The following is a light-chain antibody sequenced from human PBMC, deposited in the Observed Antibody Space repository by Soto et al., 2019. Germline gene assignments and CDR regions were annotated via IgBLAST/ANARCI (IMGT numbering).Light chain of an antibody. CDR1: ISNIETNY. V-gene: IGLV1-47*01. J-gene: IGLJ1*01. Sequence: QSVLTQPPSVSGTPGQRVTSSCSGGISNIETNYVHWFQQLPGTAPKVLSNRDNQRPSGVPDRFSCSKSGTSASLAISGLRSEDEAEYYCAAWDDTVRSYVFGPGTKLTVL. CDR3: AAWDDTVRSYV. CDR2: RDN.